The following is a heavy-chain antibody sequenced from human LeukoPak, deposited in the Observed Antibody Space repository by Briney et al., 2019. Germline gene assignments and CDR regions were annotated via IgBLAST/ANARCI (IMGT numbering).Heavy chain of an antibody. J-gene: IGHJ4*02. CDR3: ARVAKRSSTSCCDFDY. CDR2: ISSSSSYI. V-gene: IGHV3-21*01. CDR1: GFTFSSYS. Sequence: PGGSLRPSCAASGFTFSSYSMNWVRQAPGKGLEWVSSISSSSSYIYYADSVKGRFTISRDNAKNSLYLQMNSLRAEDTAVYYCARVAKRSSTSCCDFDYWGQGTLVTVSS. D-gene: IGHD2-2*01.